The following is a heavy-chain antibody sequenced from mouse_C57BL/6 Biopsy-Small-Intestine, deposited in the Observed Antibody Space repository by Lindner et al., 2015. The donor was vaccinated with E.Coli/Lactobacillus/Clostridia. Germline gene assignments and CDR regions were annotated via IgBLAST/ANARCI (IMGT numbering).Heavy chain of an antibody. CDR1: GYSIASDY. CDR2: ISYSGDT. D-gene: IGHD1-1*01. CDR3: ARFEGSSYGYFDV. Sequence: VQLQESGPGLAKPSQTLSLTCSVTGYSIASDYWNWIRKFPGNKLEYMGYISYSGDTYYNPSLKSRISITRDTSKNQYYLQLNSVTTGDTATYYCARFEGSSYGYFDVWGTGTTVTVSS. J-gene: IGHJ1*03. V-gene: IGHV3-8*01.